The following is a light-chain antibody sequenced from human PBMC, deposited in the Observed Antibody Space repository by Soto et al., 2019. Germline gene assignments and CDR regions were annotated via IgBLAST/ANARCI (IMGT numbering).Light chain of an antibody. CDR3: QQYGSSPYT. Sequence: EILLTQSPGTLSLSPGERATLSCRASQSVRNNYLAWYQQKPGQAPRLLIYGASGRATGIPDRFSGSGSGTDFTLTISRLEPEDFAVYYCQQYGSSPYTFGHGTKLEI. CDR1: QSVRNNY. CDR2: GAS. J-gene: IGKJ2*01. V-gene: IGKV3-20*01.